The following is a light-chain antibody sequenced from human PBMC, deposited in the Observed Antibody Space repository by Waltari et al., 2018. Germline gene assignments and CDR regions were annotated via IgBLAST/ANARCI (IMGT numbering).Light chain of an antibody. CDR1: RPHVGGYNS. V-gene: IGLV2-8*01. J-gene: IGLJ2*01. Sequence: QSALTQPPSASGSPGQSVPIPCTATRPHVGGYNSVSWYQQHPGKAPKLMISDVSQRPSGVPDRFSASKSGNTASLTVSGLQAEDEADYYCSSYAGNSVVFGGGTKLTVL. CDR2: DVS. CDR3: SSYAGNSVV.